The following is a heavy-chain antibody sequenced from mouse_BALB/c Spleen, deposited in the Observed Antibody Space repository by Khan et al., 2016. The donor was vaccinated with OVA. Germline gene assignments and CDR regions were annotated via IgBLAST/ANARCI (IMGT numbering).Heavy chain of an antibody. CDR3: VRRGNYYGSFYWYFDV. CDR1: GFSLTSYD. CDR2: IWTGGGT. V-gene: IGHV2-9-2*01. Sequence: VQLVESGPGLVAPSQSLSITCTVSGFSLTSYDISWIRQPPGKGLEWLGVIWTGGGTNYNSGFMSRLSISKDNSKSQVFLKMNSLQSDDTAIDYGVRRGNYYGSFYWYFDVWGAGTTVTVSS. J-gene: IGHJ1*01. D-gene: IGHD1-1*01.